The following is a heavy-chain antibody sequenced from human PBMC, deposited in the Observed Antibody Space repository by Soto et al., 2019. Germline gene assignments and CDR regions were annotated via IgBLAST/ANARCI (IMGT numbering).Heavy chain of an antibody. CDR3: AKDFKISGGHYGSLNYYYGMDV. Sequence: GGSLRLSCAASGFTFSAFGMHWVCQAPGKGLEWVAIISYDGILKYYADSVKGRFTISRDTSKSALYLQMNSLRPEDTAVYYCAKDFKISGGHYGSLNYYYGMDVWGQGTTVTVSS. CDR2: ISYDGILK. J-gene: IGHJ6*02. D-gene: IGHD3-10*01. CDR1: GFTFSAFG. V-gene: IGHV3-30*18.